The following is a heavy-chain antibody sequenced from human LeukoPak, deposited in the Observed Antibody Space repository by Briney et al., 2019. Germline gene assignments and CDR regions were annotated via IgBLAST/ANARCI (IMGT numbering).Heavy chain of an antibody. CDR3: AKNAVWQLYCFDY. CDR1: GGSTFRKYD. CDR2: MSSGGTT. D-gene: IGHD1-1*01. J-gene: IGHJ4*02. V-gene: IGHV3-23*01. Sequence: GGSLRLSCAASGGSTFRKYDLNWVRQAPGKGLEWVSLMSSGGTTYYAESVRGRFTISRDISKNTLYLQVNSLRAEDTAIYYCAKNAVWQLYCFDYWGQGTLVTVSS.